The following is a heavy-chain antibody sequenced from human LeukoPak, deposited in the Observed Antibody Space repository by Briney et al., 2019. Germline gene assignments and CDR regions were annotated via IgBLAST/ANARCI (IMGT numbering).Heavy chain of an antibody. D-gene: IGHD5-12*01. V-gene: IGHV3-7*01. CDR3: ARPYGYDYFDY. CDR2: IKQDGNEK. J-gene: IGHJ4*02. CDR1: GFTFSSYR. Sequence: PGGSLRLSCAASGFTFSSYRMSWVRQAPGKGLEWVANIKQDGNEKYYVDSVKGRFTISRDNAKNSLYLQMNSLRAEDTAVYYCARPYGYDYFDYWGQGTLVTVSS.